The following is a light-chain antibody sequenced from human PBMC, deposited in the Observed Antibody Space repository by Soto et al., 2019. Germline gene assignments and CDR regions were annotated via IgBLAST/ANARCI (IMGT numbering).Light chain of an antibody. Sequence: DIQMTQSPSTLSASVGDRVTITCRASQSISTWLAWYQQKPGKAPKLLIYKASSLGSGVPSRFNGSGSGTEVTLTISSLQPDYSATFYCHQYNSDLGITFGPGTKVDIK. CDR2: KAS. V-gene: IGKV1-5*03. CDR1: QSISTW. CDR3: HQYNSDLGIT. J-gene: IGKJ3*01.